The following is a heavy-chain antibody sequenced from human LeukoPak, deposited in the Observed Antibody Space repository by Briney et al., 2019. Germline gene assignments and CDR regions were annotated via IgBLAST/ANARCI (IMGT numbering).Heavy chain of an antibody. CDR1: GFTFRSYT. D-gene: IGHD3-10*01. Sequence: GRSLRLSCAASGFTFRSYTMNWGRQGPGKGLEWVSYISRDSRAIYHADSVKGRFSISRDNAKNSLYLQMKSLRDEDTAVYYCARYGSGTSYITNYFDYWGQGTLVSVSS. CDR3: ARYGSGTSYITNYFDY. V-gene: IGHV3-48*02. J-gene: IGHJ4*02. CDR2: ISRDSRAI.